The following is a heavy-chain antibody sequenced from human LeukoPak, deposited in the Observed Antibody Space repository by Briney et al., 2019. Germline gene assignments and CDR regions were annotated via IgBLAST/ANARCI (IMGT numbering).Heavy chain of an antibody. D-gene: IGHD3-10*01. CDR2: IYYSGST. J-gene: IGHJ4*02. Sequence: EPSETLSLTCTVSGGSISSYYWSWIRQPPGKGLEWIGYIYYSGSTNYNPSLKSRVNISADTSRNQFSLNLDSVTAADTAVYYCARGLWLYYGSGSLDYWGQGTLVTVSS. V-gene: IGHV4-59*12. CDR1: GGSISSYY. CDR3: ARGLWLYYGSGSLDY.